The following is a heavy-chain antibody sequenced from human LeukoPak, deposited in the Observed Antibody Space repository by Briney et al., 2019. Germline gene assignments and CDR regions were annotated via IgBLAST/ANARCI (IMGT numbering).Heavy chain of an antibody. V-gene: IGHV1-69*05. CDR2: IIPIFGTA. CDR1: GGTFSSYA. Sequence: SVKVSCKASGGTFSSYAISWVRQAPGQGLEWMGRIIPIFGTANYAQKFQGRVTITTDESTSTAYMELSSLRSEDTAVYYCARLKNYYDSSGYYRAGGFDPWGQGTLVTVSS. J-gene: IGHJ5*02. CDR3: ARLKNYYDSSGYYRAGGFDP. D-gene: IGHD3-22*01.